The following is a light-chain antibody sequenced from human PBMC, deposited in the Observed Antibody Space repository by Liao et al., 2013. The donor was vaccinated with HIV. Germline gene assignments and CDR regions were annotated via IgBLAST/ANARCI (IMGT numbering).Light chain of an antibody. CDR1: ELGDKY. CDR3: QAWDSSTYVV. Sequence: SYELTQPPSVSVSPGQTATITCSGDELGDKYASWYQQKPGQSPVLVIYQDVQRPSGIPERFSGFNSGNTATLTISGTQAVDEADYFCQAWDSSTYVVFGGGTKLTVL. CDR2: QDV. V-gene: IGLV3-1*01. J-gene: IGLJ2*01.